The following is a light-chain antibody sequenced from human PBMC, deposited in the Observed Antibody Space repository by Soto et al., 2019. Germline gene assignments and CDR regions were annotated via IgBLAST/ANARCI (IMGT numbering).Light chain of an antibody. CDR1: QGIAGSY. Sequence: EIVLTQSPGTLSLSPGERATLSCRASQGIAGSYLAWYRQNPGQPPRRLIYAASNRATGIPDRFSGSGSGTDFNLTISRLEPEDFGVYYCQHYGSSPLTFGGGTKVDIK. CDR2: AAS. J-gene: IGKJ4*01. CDR3: QHYGSSPLT. V-gene: IGKV3-20*01.